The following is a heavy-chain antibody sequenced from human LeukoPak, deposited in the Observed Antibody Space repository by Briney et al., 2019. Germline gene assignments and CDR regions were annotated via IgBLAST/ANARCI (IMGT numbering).Heavy chain of an antibody. CDR2: ISAYNVNT. Sequence: ASVKVSCKASGYTFTSYGISWVRQSPGPELEWMGGISAYNVNTNYAQKLQCRVTITTDTSTSTAYMELRRLRSDDTTVYCSSRVLNGPWGWFDPWGQGTLATVSS. CDR3: SRVLNGPWGWFDP. D-gene: IGHD7-27*01. J-gene: IGHJ5*02. V-gene: IGHV1-18*01. CDR1: GYTFTSYG.